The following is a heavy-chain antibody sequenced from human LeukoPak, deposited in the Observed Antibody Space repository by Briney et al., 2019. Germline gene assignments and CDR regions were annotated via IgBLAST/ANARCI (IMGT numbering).Heavy chain of an antibody. CDR3: ARRFCSSVSCYDDDAFDV. J-gene: IGHJ3*01. CDR1: GHTFVSYG. CDR2: ISGYNGKI. V-gene: IGHV1-18*01. D-gene: IGHD2-2*01. Sequence: GASAKVSCKASGHTFVSYGISWVRQATGQGLEWMGWISGYNGKINYAQKFQGRVTMTTDTSTSTAYLELRSLTSEDTAVYYCARRFCSSVSCYDDDAFDVWGQGTLVTVSS.